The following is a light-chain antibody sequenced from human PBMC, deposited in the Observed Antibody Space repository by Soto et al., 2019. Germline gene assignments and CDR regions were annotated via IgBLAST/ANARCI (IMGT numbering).Light chain of an antibody. V-gene: IGLV2-11*01. CDR1: SSDVGGYNY. CDR3: CSYAGSFWV. Sequence: QSVLPQPRSVSGSPGQSVTISCTGTSSDVGGYNYVSWYQQHPGKAPKLMIYDVSRRPSGVPDRFSVSKSGNTASLTISGLQAEDEDDYYCCSYAGSFWVFGGGTKLTVL. CDR2: DVS. J-gene: IGLJ3*02.